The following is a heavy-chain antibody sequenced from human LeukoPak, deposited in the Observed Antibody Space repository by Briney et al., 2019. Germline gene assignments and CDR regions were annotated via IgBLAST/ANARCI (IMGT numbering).Heavy chain of an antibody. Sequence: TLSLTCTVSGGSISSGGYYWSWIRQHPGKGLEWIGYIYYSGSTYYNPSLKSRVTISVDTSKNQFSLKLSSVTAADTAVYYCARVETIAAAGTVDYWGQGTLVTVSS. V-gene: IGHV4-31*03. D-gene: IGHD6-13*01. J-gene: IGHJ4*02. CDR1: GGSISSGGYY. CDR3: ARVETIAAAGTVDY. CDR2: IYYSGST.